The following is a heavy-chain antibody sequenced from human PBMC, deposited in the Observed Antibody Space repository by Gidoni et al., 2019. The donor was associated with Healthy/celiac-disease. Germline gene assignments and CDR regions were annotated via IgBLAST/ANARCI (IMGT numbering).Heavy chain of an antibody. CDR2: IIPILGIA. V-gene: IGHV1-69*04. Sequence: QVQLVQSGAEVKKPGSSVKVSCKASGGTFSSYAIRWVRQAPGQGLEWMGRIIPILGIANYAQKFQGRVTITADKSTSTAYMELSSLRSEDTAVYYCAGGYCSGGSCYESSRYYYYYGMDVWGQGTTVTVSS. D-gene: IGHD2-15*01. J-gene: IGHJ6*02. CDR1: GGTFSSYA. CDR3: AGGYCSGGSCYESSRYYYYYGMDV.